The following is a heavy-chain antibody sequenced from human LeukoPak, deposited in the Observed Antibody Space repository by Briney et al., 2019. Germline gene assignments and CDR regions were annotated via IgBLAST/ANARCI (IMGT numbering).Heavy chain of an antibody. CDR3: ARKVAGPYYYGMDV. D-gene: IGHD6-19*01. CDR2: INHSGST. CDR1: GGSISSSSYY. J-gene: IGHJ6*02. Sequence: SETLSLTCTVSGGSISSSSYYWGRIRQPPGKGLEWIGEINHSGSTNYNPSLKSRVTISVDTSKNQFSLKLSSVTAADTAVYYCARKVAGPYYYGMDVWGQGTTVTVSS. V-gene: IGHV4-39*07.